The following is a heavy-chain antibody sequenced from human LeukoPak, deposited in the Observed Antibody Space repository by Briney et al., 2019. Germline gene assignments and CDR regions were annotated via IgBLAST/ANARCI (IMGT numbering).Heavy chain of an antibody. V-gene: IGHV1-2*02. J-gene: IGHJ4*02. CDR1: GYTFTGYY. CDR3: ARPAYTSGWLPLHY. D-gene: IGHD6-19*01. Sequence: GALVKVSCKASGYTFTGYYMHWVRQAPGQGLEWMGWINPNSGGTNYAQKFQGRVTMTRDTSITTAYLELSSLRSDDTAVYYCARPAYTSGWLPLHYWGQGTLVTVSS. CDR2: INPNSGGT.